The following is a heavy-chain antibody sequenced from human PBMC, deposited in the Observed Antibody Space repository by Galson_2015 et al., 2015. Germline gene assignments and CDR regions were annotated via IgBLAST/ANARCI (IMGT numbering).Heavy chain of an antibody. CDR3: ARGGQMTSVTTVDY. D-gene: IGHD4-17*01. Sequence: SLRLSCAASAFTFSSYTMNWVRQAPGKGLEWVSSISGSSTYIYYADSVKGRFTISRDNAKNSLYPQMNSLRAEDTAIYYCARGGQMTSVTTVDYWGQGTLVTVSS. J-gene: IGHJ4*02. CDR1: AFTFSSYT. V-gene: IGHV3-21*01. CDR2: ISGSSTYI.